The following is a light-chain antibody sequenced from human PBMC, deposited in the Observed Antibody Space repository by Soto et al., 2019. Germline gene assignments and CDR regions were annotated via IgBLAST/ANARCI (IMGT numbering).Light chain of an antibody. CDR1: QSVSSSY. Sequence: EIVLTQSPGTLSLSPWERATLSCRASQSVSSSYLAWYQQKPGQAPRLLIYGASSRATGIPDRFSGSGSETEFTLTISSLQSEDLAVYYCQQYANWPKTFGQGTKVDIK. CDR3: QQYANWPKT. J-gene: IGKJ1*01. V-gene: IGKV3-20*01. CDR2: GAS.